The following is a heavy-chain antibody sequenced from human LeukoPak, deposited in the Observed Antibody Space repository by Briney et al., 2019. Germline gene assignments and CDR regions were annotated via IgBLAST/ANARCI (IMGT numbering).Heavy chain of an antibody. D-gene: IGHD6-6*01. CDR2: ISAYNGNT. CDR3: ASHIAARRSLDY. Sequence: ASVKVSCKASGYTFTSYGISWVRQAPGQGLEWMGWISAYNGNTNYAQKLQGRVTMTRDTSISTAFMELSRLRSDDTAVYYCASHIAARRSLDYWGQGTLVTVSS. CDR1: GYTFTSYG. V-gene: IGHV1-18*01. J-gene: IGHJ4*02.